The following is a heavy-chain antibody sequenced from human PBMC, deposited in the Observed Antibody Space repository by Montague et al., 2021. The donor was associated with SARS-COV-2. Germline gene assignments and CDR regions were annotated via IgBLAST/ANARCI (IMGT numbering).Heavy chain of an antibody. CDR3: AREDRWNWFDT. V-gene: IGHV4-59*01. CDR1: RGSISSDY. CDR2: IYYRGTT. D-gene: IGHD5-24*01. Sequence: SETLSLTCSLSRGSISSDYWSWIRQSPGKGLEWIGYIYYRGTTNYNPSLKSRVTFSVDTSKNQFSLKLISVTAADTAVYFCAREDRWNWFDTWGQGVLVTVSS. J-gene: IGHJ5*02.